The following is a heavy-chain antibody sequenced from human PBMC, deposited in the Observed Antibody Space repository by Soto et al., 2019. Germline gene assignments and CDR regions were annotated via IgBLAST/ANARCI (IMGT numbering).Heavy chain of an antibody. V-gene: IGHV5-10-1*01. CDR3: ARQIYDSDTGRHFQYYFDS. J-gene: IGHJ4*02. CDR2: SDPRRDQT. D-gene: IGHD2-8*02. Sequence: GEFPKTPCRGPGFSFVGHWISWGRQQHGKGLGWRGRSDPRRDQTYYRMCFRGHVTISATKSITTVFLQWNSLRASDTHMYYCARQIYDSDTGRHFQYYFDSWGQGTPVTVSS. CDR1: GFSFVGHW.